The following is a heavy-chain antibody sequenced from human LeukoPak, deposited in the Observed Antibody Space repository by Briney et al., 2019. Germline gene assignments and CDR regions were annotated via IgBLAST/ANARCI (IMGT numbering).Heavy chain of an antibody. Sequence: PGGSLRLSCAASGFTFSSYGMHWVRQAPGKGLEWVAVISYDGSNKYYADSVKGRFTISRDNSKNTLYLQMNSLRAEDTAVYYCAKGSWYYDILTGYGDAFDIWGQGTMVTVSS. CDR3: AKGSWYYDILTGYGDAFDI. D-gene: IGHD3-9*01. V-gene: IGHV3-30*18. J-gene: IGHJ3*02. CDR2: ISYDGSNK. CDR1: GFTFSSYG.